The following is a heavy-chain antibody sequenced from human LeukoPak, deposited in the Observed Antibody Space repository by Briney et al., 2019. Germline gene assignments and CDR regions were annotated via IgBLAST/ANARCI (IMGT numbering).Heavy chain of an antibody. CDR1: GFTFNNYW. D-gene: IGHD6-6*01. CDR3: ARLSRSSYGGYYFDY. J-gene: IGHJ4*02. CDR2: IKQDGSEK. Sequence: PGGSLRLSCAASGFTFNNYWMSWVRQAPGKGLEWVANIKQDGSEKYYVDSVKGRFTVSRGNAKNSLYLQLNSLRAEDTAVFYCARLSRSSYGGYYFDYWGQGTQVTVSS. V-gene: IGHV3-7*01.